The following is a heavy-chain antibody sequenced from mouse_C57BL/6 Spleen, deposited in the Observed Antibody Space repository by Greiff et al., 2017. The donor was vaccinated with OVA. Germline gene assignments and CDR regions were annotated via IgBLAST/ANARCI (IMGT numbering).Heavy chain of an antibody. D-gene: IGHD1-1*01. V-gene: IGHV2-9-1*01. CDR1: GFSFTSYA. Sequence: QVQLKESGPGLVAPSQRLSISCTVSGFSFTSYAISWVRPPPGKGLEWLGVIWTGGGTNYNSALKSRLSISKDNSKSQVFLKMNSLQTDDTARYYCARNSYYYGSSWWYFDVWGTGTTVTVSS. J-gene: IGHJ1*03. CDR2: IWTGGGT. CDR3: ARNSYYYGSSWWYFDV.